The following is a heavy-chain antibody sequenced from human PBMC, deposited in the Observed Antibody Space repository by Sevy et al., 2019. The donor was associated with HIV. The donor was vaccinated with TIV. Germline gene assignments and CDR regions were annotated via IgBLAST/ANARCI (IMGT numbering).Heavy chain of an antibody. J-gene: IGHJ4*02. CDR1: GFTFSDYA. CDR3: ARKQFVLPFDY. V-gene: IGHV3-30*04. CDR2: ISYHGRNQ. D-gene: IGHD6-6*01. Sequence: GGSLRLSCAASGFTFSDYAIHWVRQAPGKGLEWLAVISYHGRNQFYADSVMGRFTISRDDSKNPVYLQMNSLRPDDTAVYYCARKQFVLPFDYWGQGTLVTVSS.